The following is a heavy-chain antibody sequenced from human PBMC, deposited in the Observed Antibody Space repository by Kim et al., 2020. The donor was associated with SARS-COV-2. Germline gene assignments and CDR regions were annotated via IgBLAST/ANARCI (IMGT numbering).Heavy chain of an antibody. Sequence: SETLSLTCTVSGGSISSGGYYWSWIRQHPGKGLEWIGYIYYSGSTYYNPSLKRRVTISVDTSKNQFSLKLSSVTAADTAVYYCARDNCSGGSCYYGHWFDPWGQGTMVTVSS. J-gene: IGHJ5*02. CDR3: ARDNCSGGSCYYGHWFDP. CDR2: IYYSGST. V-gene: IGHV4-31*03. D-gene: IGHD2-15*01. CDR1: GGSISSGGYY.